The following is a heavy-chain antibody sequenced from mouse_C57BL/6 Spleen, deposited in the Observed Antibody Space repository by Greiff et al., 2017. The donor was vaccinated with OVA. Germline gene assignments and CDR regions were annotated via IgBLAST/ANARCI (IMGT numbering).Heavy chain of an antibody. V-gene: IGHV1-26*01. D-gene: IGHD2-3*01. CDR3: ARSDGGDYFDY. CDR1: GYTFTDYY. CDR2: INPNNGGT. Sequence: VQLQQSGPELVKPGASVKISCKASGYTFTDYYMNWVKQSHGKSLEWIGDINPNNGGTSYNQKFKGKATLTVDKSSSTAYMELRSLTSEDSAVYYCARSDGGDYFDYWGQGTTLTVSS. J-gene: IGHJ2*01.